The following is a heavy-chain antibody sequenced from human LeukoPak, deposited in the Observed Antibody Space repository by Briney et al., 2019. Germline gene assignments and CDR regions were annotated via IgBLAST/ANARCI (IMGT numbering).Heavy chain of an antibody. J-gene: IGHJ4*02. D-gene: IGHD5-12*01. V-gene: IGHV3-23*01. CDR1: GFTFSSYS. Sequence: PGGSLRLSCAASGFTFSSYSMSWVRQAPWKGLEWVSSISSSGGNTYYLDSVKGRFTISRDNSKNTMYLQMNSLRAEDTAVYYCAKDRPTWPIDYWGQGTLVTVSS. CDR3: AKDRPTWPIDY. CDR2: ISSSGGNT.